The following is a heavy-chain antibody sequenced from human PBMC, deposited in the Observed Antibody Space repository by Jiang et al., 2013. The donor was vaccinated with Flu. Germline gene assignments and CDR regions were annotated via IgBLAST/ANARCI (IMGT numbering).Heavy chain of an antibody. J-gene: IGHJ4*02. Sequence: IRQPPGKALEWLALIDWDDDKHYNTSLKTRLTISKDTSKNQVVLTMTKMDPADTATYYCARMRYYYDSSGPQRVLDYWGQGTLITVSS. CDR3: ARMRYYYDSSGPQRVLDY. V-gene: IGHV2-70*01. D-gene: IGHD3-22*01. CDR2: IDWDDDK.